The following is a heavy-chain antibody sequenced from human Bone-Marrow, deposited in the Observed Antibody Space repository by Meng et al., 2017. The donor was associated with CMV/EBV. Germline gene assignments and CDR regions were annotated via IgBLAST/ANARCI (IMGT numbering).Heavy chain of an antibody. CDR3: ARGRRRPGAGHRDWFDP. CDR2: INPNSGGT. CDR1: GYTFTSYA. V-gene: IGHV1-2*02. Sequence: ASVKVSCNASGYTFTSYAMNWVRQAPGQGLEWMGWINPNSGGTNYAQKFQGRVTMARDTSISTAYMELSRLRCDDTAVYYCARGRRRPGAGHRDWFDPSGQGTLVTVSS. D-gene: IGHD6-19*01. J-gene: IGHJ5*02.